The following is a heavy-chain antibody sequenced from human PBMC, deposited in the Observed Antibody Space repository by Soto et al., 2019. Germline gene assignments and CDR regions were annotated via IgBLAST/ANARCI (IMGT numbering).Heavy chain of an antibody. J-gene: IGHJ6*02. V-gene: IGHV4-4*07. D-gene: IGHD6-6*01. CDR2: IYTSGST. CDR3: ARESGVMAARQGGSEVYYYYGMDV. CDR1: GGSISSYY. Sequence: PSETLSLTCTVSGGSISSYYWSWIRQPAGKGLEWIGRIYTSGSTNYNPSLKSRVTMSVDTSKHQFSLKLSPVTAADTAVYYCARESGVMAARQGGSEVYYYYGMDVWGQGTTVTVSS.